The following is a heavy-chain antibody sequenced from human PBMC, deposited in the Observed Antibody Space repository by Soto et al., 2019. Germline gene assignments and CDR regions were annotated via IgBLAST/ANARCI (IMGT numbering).Heavy chain of an antibody. D-gene: IGHD1-7*01. CDR1: GFTFSDHY. CDR2: INLDGSGT. V-gene: IGHV3-7*01. CDR3: ARWNYAFDY. Sequence: GGSLRLSCAASGFTFSDHYIDWSRQAPGKGLEWVANINLDGSGTYYADSVKGRFTISRDNAKNSLYLEMNSLRADDTAVYFCARWNYAFDYWGQGTLVTVSS. J-gene: IGHJ4*02.